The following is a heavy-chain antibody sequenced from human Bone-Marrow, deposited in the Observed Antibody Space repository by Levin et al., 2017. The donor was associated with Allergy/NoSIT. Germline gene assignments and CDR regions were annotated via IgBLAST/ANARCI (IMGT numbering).Heavy chain of an antibody. CDR3: AGESLSEELLDH. CDR2: IWFDGKNK. D-gene: IGHD3-10*01. J-gene: IGHJ4*02. CDR1: GFRFTSHA. V-gene: IGHV3-33*01. Sequence: GGSLRLSCAASGFRFTSHAMHWVRQAPGKGLEWVAVIWFDGKNKYLADSVRGRFTISRDNSKSTLYLNMDSLRAEDTAVYYCAGESLSEELLDHWGQGTPVTVSS.